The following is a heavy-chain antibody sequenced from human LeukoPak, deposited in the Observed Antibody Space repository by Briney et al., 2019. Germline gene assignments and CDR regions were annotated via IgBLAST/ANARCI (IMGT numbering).Heavy chain of an antibody. V-gene: IGHV3-48*02. CDR3: ARGGSGYGDYYYFYAMDV. J-gene: IGHJ6*02. Sequence: HSGGSLRLSCLASGFTFSTYNMHWVRQAPGKGLEWVSYISTSSHTIYYTDSVKGRFTVSRDNAKNSLYLQMNSLRDGDTAVYYCARGGSGYGDYYYFYAMDVWGQGSTVTVSS. CDR1: GFTFSTYN. CDR2: ISTSSHTI. D-gene: IGHD3-22*01.